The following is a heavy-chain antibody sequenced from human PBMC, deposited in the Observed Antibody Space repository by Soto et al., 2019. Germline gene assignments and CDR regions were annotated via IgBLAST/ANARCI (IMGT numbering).Heavy chain of an antibody. CDR2: IYYSGST. CDR3: ARGARVYYDFWSGSPFDY. V-gene: IGHV4-59*01. J-gene: IGHJ4*02. D-gene: IGHD3-3*01. Sequence: WETLSLTCTVSGGSISSYYWSWIRQPPGKGLEWIGYIYYSGSTNYNPSLKSRVTISVDTSKNQFSLKLSSVTAADTAVYYCARGARVYYDFWSGSPFDYWGQGTLVTVSS. CDR1: GGSISSYY.